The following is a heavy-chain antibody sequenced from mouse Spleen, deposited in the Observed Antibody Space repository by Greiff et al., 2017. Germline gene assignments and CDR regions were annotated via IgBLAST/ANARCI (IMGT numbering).Heavy chain of an antibody. CDR3: ARRLRYFDV. D-gene: IGHD2-13*01. CDR2: IDPSDSYT. V-gene: IGHV1-69*01. CDR1: GYTFTSYW. J-gene: IGHJ1*01. Sequence: VQLQQPGAELVMPGASVKLSCKASGYTFTSYWMHWVKQRPGQGLEWIGEIDPSDSYTNYNQKFKGKATLTVDKSSSTAYMQLSSLTSEDSAVYYCARRLRYFDVWGAGTTVTVSS.